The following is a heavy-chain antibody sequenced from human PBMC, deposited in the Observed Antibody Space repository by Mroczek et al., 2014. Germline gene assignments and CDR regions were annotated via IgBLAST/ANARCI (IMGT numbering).Heavy chain of an antibody. J-gene: IGHJ4*02. D-gene: IGHD2-2*02. CDR2: INHSGST. V-gene: IGHV4-34*01. Sequence: QVQLQQWGAGLLKPSETLSLTCAVYGGSFSGYYWSWIRQPPGKGLEWIGEINHSGSTNYNPSLKSRVTISVDTSKNQFSLKLSSVTAADTAVYYCARGNCSSTSCYTDFDYWGQGNPGHRLL. CDR1: GGSFSGYY. CDR3: ARGNCSSTSCYTDFDY.